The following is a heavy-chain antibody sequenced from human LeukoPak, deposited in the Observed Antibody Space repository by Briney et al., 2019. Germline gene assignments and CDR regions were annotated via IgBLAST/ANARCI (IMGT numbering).Heavy chain of an antibody. D-gene: IGHD5-12*01. Sequence: GRSLRLSCAASGFTFSSYGMHWVRQAPGKGLEWVASIWYEGRTKYYIDSVKGRFTISRDNSRNTLNLQMNSLRAEDTAMYYCAREGIYLKSSFEYWGQGTPVSVSS. CDR1: GFTFSSYG. V-gene: IGHV3-33*01. CDR3: AREGIYLKSSFEY. CDR2: IWYEGRTK. J-gene: IGHJ4*01.